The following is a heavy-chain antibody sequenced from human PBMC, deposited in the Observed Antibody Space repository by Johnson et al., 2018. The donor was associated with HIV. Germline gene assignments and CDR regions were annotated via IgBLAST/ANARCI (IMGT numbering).Heavy chain of an antibody. D-gene: IGHD6-13*01. V-gene: IGHV3-7*01. CDR1: GFTFSSYW. CDR2: IKQDGREK. CDR3: ARIAAAAIDAFDI. J-gene: IGHJ3*02. Sequence: VQLVESGGGLVQPGGSLRLSCAASGFTFSSYWMSWVRQAPGKGLEWVANIKQDGREKYYVDSVKGRFTISRDNAKNSLYLQMNSLRVEDTAVYYCARIAAAAIDAFDIWGQGTMVTVSS.